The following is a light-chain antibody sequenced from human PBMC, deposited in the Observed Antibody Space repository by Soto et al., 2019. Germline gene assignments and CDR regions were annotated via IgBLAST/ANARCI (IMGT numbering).Light chain of an antibody. V-gene: IGKV1-5*03. CDR3: QQYSTSPYS. Sequence: DIQMTQSPSTLSASVGDRITITCRASQSMSRWLAWYQQKPGKDPKLLIYKASTLESGVTLRFSGSGSGTEFTLTISSVQPDDSATYYCQQYSTSPYSFGQGTKLEIK. CDR2: KAS. J-gene: IGKJ2*03. CDR1: QSMSRW.